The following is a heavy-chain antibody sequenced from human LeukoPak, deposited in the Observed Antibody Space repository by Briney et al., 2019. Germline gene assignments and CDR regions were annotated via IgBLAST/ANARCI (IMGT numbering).Heavy chain of an antibody. CDR2: TYYRSKWYN. J-gene: IGHJ3*01. V-gene: IGHV6-1*01. CDR3: ARGGQGDGYSADEAFDF. D-gene: IGHD5-24*01. Sequence: QTLSLTCAVSGDSVSGNSTAYNWIRQSPSRGLEGLGRTYYRSKWYNHYAVSVKSRLILNPHTSKNQLSLQLKSVTPEDTAVYYCARGGQGDGYSADEAFDFWGQGTMVTVSS. CDR1: GDSVSGNSTA.